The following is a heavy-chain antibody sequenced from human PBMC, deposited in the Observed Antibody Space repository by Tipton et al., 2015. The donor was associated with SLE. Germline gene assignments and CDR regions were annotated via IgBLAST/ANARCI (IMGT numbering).Heavy chain of an antibody. J-gene: IGHJ5*02. V-gene: IGHV1-2*02. CDR1: GYTFTGYY. D-gene: IGHD2-2*01. Sequence: QSGAEVKKPGASVKVSCKAYGYTFTGYYMHWVRQAPGQGLEWMGWINPNSGGTNYAQKFQGRVTMTRDTSISTAYMELSRLRSGDTAVYYWARSGRYCSSTSCPGWFDPWGQGTLVTVSS. CDR2: INPNSGGT. CDR3: ARSGRYCSSTSCPGWFDP.